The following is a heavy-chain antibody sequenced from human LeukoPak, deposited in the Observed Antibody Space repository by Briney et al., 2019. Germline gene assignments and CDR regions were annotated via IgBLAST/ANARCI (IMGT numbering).Heavy chain of an antibody. CDR3: ARHRSGSYLYSY. D-gene: IGHD1-26*01. CDR1: GGSFSGYY. Sequence: PSETLSLTCAVYGGSFSGYYWSWIRQPPGKGLEWIGEINHRGSTNYNPSLKSRVTISVDTSKNQFSLKLSSVTAADTSVYYCARHRSGSYLYSYWGQGTLVTVSS. CDR2: INHRGST. J-gene: IGHJ4*02. V-gene: IGHV4-34*01.